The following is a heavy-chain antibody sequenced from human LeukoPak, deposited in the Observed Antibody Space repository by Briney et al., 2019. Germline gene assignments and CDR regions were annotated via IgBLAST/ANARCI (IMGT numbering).Heavy chain of an antibody. J-gene: IGHJ4*02. V-gene: IGHV4-59*01. CDR3: ARASGWYRLIDY. D-gene: IGHD6-19*01. Sequence: SATLSLTCTVSGGSISSYYWSWIRQPPGKGLEWIGYIYYSGSTNYNPSLKSRVTISVDTSKNQFSLKLSAVTAADTAVYYCARASGWYRLIDYWGQGTLVTVSS. CDR1: GGSISSYY. CDR2: IYYSGST.